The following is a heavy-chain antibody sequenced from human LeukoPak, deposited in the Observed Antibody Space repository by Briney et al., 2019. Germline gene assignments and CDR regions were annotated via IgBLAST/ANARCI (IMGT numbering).Heavy chain of an antibody. Sequence: ASVKVSCKASGYTFTSYDINWVRQATGQGLEWMGWMNPNSGNTGYAQKFQGRVTITGNTSISTAYMELSSLRSEDTAVYYCARNDPMTRTYYDFWSGYYTRHYYMDVWGKGTTVTVSS. V-gene: IGHV1-8*03. J-gene: IGHJ6*03. D-gene: IGHD3-3*01. CDR1: GYTFTSYD. CDR2: MNPNSGNT. CDR3: ARNDPMTRTYYDFWSGYYTRHYYMDV.